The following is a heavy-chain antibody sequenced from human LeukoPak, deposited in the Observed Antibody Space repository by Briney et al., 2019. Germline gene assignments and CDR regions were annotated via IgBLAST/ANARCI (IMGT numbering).Heavy chain of an antibody. D-gene: IGHD5-18*01. V-gene: IGHV3-30*18. J-gene: IGHJ4*02. CDR3: AKATSPDTAMVDFDY. CDR2: ISYDGSNK. CDR1: GFTFSSYG. Sequence: GGSLRLSCAASGFTFSSYGMHWVRQAPGKGLEWVAVISYDGSNKYYADPVKGRFTISRDNSKNTLYLQMNSLRAEDTAVYYCAKATSPDTAMVDFDYWGQGTLVTVSS.